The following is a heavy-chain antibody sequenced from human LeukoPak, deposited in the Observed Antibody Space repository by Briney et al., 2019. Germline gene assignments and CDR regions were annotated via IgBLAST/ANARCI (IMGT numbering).Heavy chain of an antibody. Sequence: ASVKVSCKASGYSFTGFGSHWVRQAPGQRLEWMGWINPGNGNTRHSLKFQGRVTITMDTSATTAYMELSSLRSEDTALYYCARMIGYYALDVWGKGTTVTVSS. CDR1: GYSFTGFG. D-gene: IGHD3-10*02. CDR2: INPGNGNT. CDR3: ARMIGYYALDV. V-gene: IGHV1-3*01. J-gene: IGHJ6*04.